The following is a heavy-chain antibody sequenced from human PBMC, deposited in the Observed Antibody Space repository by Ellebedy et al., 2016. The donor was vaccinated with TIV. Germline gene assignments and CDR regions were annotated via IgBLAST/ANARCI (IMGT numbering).Heavy chain of an antibody. V-gene: IGHV3-23*01. Sequence: GGSLRLSXAASGFTFSSFAMTWVRQAPGRGLEWVSSITGSGGSTYYADSVKGRFTISRDNSMNTLYLQMNSLRAEDTAVYYCAKDRYTDRGRYFDYWGQGTLVTVSS. J-gene: IGHJ4*02. CDR3: AKDRYTDRGRYFDY. CDR1: GFTFSSFA. CDR2: ITGSGGST. D-gene: IGHD5-24*01.